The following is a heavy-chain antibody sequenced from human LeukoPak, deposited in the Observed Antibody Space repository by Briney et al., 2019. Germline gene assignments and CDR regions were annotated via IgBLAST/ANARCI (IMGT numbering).Heavy chain of an antibody. V-gene: IGHV3-7*01. CDR3: ARYYYDDSGYSEDAFDI. CDR1: GFPFSRYW. J-gene: IGHJ3*02. CDR2: IKEDGSDK. Sequence: GGSLRLSCAASGFPFSRYWMTWVRQAPGKGLEWVANIKEDGSDKYYVVSVKGRFTISRDNAKNSVYLQMNSLRVEDTAVFYCARYYYDDSGYSEDAFDIWGQGTMVTVSS. D-gene: IGHD3-22*01.